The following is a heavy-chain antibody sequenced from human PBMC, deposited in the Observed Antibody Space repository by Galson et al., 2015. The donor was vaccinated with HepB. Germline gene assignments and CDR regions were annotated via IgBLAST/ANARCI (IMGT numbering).Heavy chain of an antibody. D-gene: IGHD1-20*01. CDR2: ISYDGSNK. CDR3: AKDGNWNQRDAFDI. CDR1: GFTFSSYG. J-gene: IGHJ3*02. V-gene: IGHV3-30*18. Sequence: SLRLSCAASGFTFSSYGMHWVRQAPGKGLEWVAVISYDGSNKYYADSVKGRFTISRDNSKNTLYLQMNSLRAEDTAVYYCAKDGNWNQRDAFDISGQGTMGTVSS.